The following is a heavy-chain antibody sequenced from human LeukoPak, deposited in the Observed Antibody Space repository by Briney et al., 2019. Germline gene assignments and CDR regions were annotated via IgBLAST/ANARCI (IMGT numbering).Heavy chain of an antibody. V-gene: IGHV1-8*01. CDR3: ARGGAGTTYCDY. D-gene: IGHD1-7*01. J-gene: IGHJ4*02. CDR2: MTANSGNT. CDR1: GYTFTSYD. Sequence: ASVKVSCKASGYTFTSYDINWVRQATGQGLEWMGWMTANSGNTGYAQKFQGRVTMTRNTSISTAYMELSSLRSEDTAVYYCARGGAGTTYCDYWGQGTLVTVSS.